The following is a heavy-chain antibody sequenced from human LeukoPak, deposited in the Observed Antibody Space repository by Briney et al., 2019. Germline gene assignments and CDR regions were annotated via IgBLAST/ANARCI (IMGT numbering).Heavy chain of an antibody. CDR3: ARETRGTVGSY. D-gene: IGHD4-23*01. CDR1: GFTLSSYW. J-gene: IGHJ4*02. V-gene: IGHV3-74*01. CDR2: INTDGSST. Sequence: QPGGSLRLSCAASGFTLSSYWMHWARQAPGKGLVWVSRINTDGSSTSYADSVKGRFTISRDNAENSLYLQMNSLRAEDTAVYYCARETRGTVGSYWGRGTLVTVSS.